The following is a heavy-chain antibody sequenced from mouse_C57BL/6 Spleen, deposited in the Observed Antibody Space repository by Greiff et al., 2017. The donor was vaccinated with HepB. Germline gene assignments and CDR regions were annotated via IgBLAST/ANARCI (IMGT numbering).Heavy chain of an antibody. Sequence: EVKLVESGPELVKPGASVKISCKASGYSFTGYYMNWVKQSPEKSLEWIGEINPSTGGTTYNQKFKAKATLTVDKSSSTAYMQLKSLTSEDSAVYYCARNYGSFAYWGQGTLVTVSA. CDR3: ARNYGSFAY. J-gene: IGHJ3*01. D-gene: IGHD1-1*01. CDR1: GYSFTGYY. V-gene: IGHV1-42*01. CDR2: INPSTGGT.